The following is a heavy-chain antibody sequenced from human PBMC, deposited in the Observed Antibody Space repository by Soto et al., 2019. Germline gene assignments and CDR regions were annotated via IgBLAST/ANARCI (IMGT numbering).Heavy chain of an antibody. D-gene: IGHD3-9*01. CDR2: IYYSGST. CDR3: ARDRQNILTGEEAAFDI. V-gene: IGHV4-31*03. Sequence: SETLSLTCTVSGGSISSGGYYWSWIRQHPGKGLEWIGYIYYSGSTYYNPSLKSRVTISVDTSKNQFSLKLSSVTAADTAVYYCARDRQNILTGEEAAFDIWGQGTMVTV. CDR1: GGSISSGGYY. J-gene: IGHJ3*02.